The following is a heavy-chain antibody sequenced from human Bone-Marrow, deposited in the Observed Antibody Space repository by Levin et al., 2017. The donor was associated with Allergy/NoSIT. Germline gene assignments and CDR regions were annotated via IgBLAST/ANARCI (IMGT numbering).Heavy chain of an antibody. CDR1: GGTFSSYA. CDR3: ARDNPRYYGMDV. V-gene: IGHV1-69*13. J-gene: IGHJ6*02. CDR2: IIPIFGTA. Sequence: ASVKVSCKASGGTFSSYAISWVRQAPGQGLEWMGGIIPIFGTANYAQKFQGRVTITADESTSTAYMELSSLRSEDTAVYYCARDNPRYYGMDVWGQGTTVTVSS.